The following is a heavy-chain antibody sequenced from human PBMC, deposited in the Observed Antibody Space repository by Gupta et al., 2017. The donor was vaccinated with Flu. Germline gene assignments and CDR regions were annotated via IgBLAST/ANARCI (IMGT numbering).Heavy chain of an antibody. V-gene: IGHV3-30*18. D-gene: IGHD3-3*01. J-gene: IGHJ4*01. CDR1: GFSFHRFG. Sequence: GFSFHRFGMHWVRQAPGKGLEWVSTMSFDGHNRYNADSVKGRFTVSRDNSKKTLFLQMTGLRPEDPAVYYCAKDPGADYDFWSCHYCDHWG. CDR2: MSFDGHNR. CDR3: AKDPGADYDFWSCHYCDH.